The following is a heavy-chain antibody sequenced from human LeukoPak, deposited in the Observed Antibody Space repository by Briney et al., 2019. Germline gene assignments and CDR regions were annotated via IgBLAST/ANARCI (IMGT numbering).Heavy chain of an antibody. CDR1: GVSVFNYW. CDR3: ARGGRCSGDNCYATLYDY. CDR2: INLDGSQK. V-gene: IGHV3-7*01. J-gene: IGHJ4*02. D-gene: IGHD2-15*01. Sequence: GGSLRLSCAASGVSVFNYWMSWVRQPPGKGLEWVANINLDGSQKYYVDSLKGRFTISRDNAKNSLYLQMDSLRPEDTAIYYCARGGRCSGDNCYATLYDYWGQGTVVTVSS.